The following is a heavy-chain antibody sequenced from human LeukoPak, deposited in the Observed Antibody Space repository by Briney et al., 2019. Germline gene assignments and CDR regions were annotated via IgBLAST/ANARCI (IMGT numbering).Heavy chain of an antibody. J-gene: IGHJ5*02. CDR1: GGSISSYY. V-gene: IGHV4-59*01. CDR2: IYYSGST. CDR3: ASQVGAGWFDP. D-gene: IGHD1-26*01. Sequence: SETLSLTCTVSGGSISSYYWSWIRQPPGKGLEWIGYIYYSGSTNYNPSLKSRVTISVDTSKNQFSLKLSSVTAADTAVYYCASQVGAGWFDPWGQGTLVTVSS.